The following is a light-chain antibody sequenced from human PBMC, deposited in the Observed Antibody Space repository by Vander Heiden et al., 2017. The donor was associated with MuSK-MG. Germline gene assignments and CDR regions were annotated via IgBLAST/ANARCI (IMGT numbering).Light chain of an antibody. J-gene: IGKJ3*01. CDR2: DAS. V-gene: IGKV3-11*01. Sequence: EIVLTPSPATLSLSPGERATLSCRASQSVSSYLAWYQQKPGQAPRLLIYDASNRATGIPARFSGSGSGTDFTLTISSLEPEDFAVYYCHQRSNWPGTFGPGTKVDIK. CDR1: QSVSSY. CDR3: HQRSNWPGT.